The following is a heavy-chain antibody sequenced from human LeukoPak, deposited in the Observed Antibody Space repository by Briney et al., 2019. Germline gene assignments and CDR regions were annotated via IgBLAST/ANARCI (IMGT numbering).Heavy chain of an antibody. D-gene: IGHD3-10*01. V-gene: IGHV3-7*04. CDR2: IKQDASEK. CDR3: ARDGWRFGELSDY. Sequence: GGSLRLSCAVSGFTVSSSYMSWVRQAPGKGLEWVANIKQDASEKYYVNSVKGRFTIFRDNAKNSLNLQMNSLRPEDTAVYYCARDGWRFGELSDYWGQGTLVTVSS. J-gene: IGHJ4*02. CDR1: GFTVSSSY.